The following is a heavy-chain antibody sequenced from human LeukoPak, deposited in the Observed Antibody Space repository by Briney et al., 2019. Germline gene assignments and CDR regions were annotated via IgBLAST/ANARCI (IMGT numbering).Heavy chain of an antibody. J-gene: IGHJ4*02. Sequence: GGSLRLSCAASGFTFSSYAMSWVRQAPGKGLEWVSVISDSGGSTYYADSVKGRFTISRDNSKNTLYLQMNSLRAEDTAVYYCAESSSGYARSPFDYWGQGTLVTVSS. D-gene: IGHD5-12*01. CDR2: ISDSGGST. CDR3: AESSSGYARSPFDY. CDR1: GFTFSSYA. V-gene: IGHV3-23*01.